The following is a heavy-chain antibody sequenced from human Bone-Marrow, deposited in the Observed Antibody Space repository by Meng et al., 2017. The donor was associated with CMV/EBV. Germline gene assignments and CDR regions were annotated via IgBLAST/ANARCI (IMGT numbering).Heavy chain of an antibody. CDR1: GFTFSSYW. Sequence: GGSLRLSCAASGFTFSSYWMSWVRQAPGKGLEWVANIKQDGSEKYYVDSVKGRFTISRDNAKNSLYLQMNSLRAEDTAVYYCAREAVVPAAIGAYYYGMDVWGQGTTVTVSS. V-gene: IGHV3-7*01. CDR2: IKQDGSEK. CDR3: AREAVVPAAIGAYYYGMDV. D-gene: IGHD2-2*02. J-gene: IGHJ6*02.